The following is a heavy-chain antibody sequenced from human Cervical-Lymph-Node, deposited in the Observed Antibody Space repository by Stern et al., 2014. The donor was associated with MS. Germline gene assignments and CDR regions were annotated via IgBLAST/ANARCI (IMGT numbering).Heavy chain of an antibody. CDR1: GFTFSIYG. Sequence: QVQLVESGGGVVQPGRSLRLSCEASGFTFSIYGMHWVRQAPGKGLECVAFIWHDGSDKYYADSVKGRFTISRDNSNNTLYLQMNSLRAEDTAVYYCSRAPLSTSTAMALYGMDVWGQGTTVTVSS. CDR3: SRAPLSTSTAMALYGMDV. V-gene: IGHV3-33*01. J-gene: IGHJ6*02. D-gene: IGHD5-18*01. CDR2: IWHDGSDK.